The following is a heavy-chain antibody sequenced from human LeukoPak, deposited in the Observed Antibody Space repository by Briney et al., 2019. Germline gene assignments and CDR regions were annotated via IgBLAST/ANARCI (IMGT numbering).Heavy chain of an antibody. D-gene: IGHD3-16*01. CDR3: ARERRAWGEDF. J-gene: IGHJ4*02. Sequence: ASVKVSCKASGGTFSSYAISWVRQAPGQGLEWMGGIIPIFGTANYAQKFQGRITITADKSTSTAYMELNSLQSEDTAVYYCARERRAWGEDFWGQGTLVTVSS. V-gene: IGHV1-69*06. CDR2: IIPIFGTA. CDR1: GGTFSSYA.